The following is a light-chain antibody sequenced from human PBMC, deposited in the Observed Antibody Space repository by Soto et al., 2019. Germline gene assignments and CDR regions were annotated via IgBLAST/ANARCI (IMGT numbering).Light chain of an antibody. V-gene: IGLV2-11*01. J-gene: IGLJ1*01. CDR2: DVS. CDR3: CSYAGSPRYV. Sequence: QSALTQPRSVSGSPGQSVTISCTGTSSDVGRYNYVSWYQQHPGKDPKVMIYDVSERPSGVPDRFSGSKSGNTASLTIAGIQGEDEADYYCCSYAGSPRYVFGTGTKLTVL. CDR1: SSDVGRYNY.